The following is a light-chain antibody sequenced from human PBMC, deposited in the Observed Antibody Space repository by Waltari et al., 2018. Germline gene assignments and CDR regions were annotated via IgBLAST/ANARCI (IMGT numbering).Light chain of an antibody. CDR1: QSVRDF. V-gene: IGKV3-15*01. J-gene: IGKJ1*01. Sequence: EIVMTQSPDTLSVSPGERVTLSCRASQSVRDFLDWYQHKPGQAPRLLIYGAFTRATGIPGRFSGRGSGTEFTLTISGLQSEDFAVYYCQQYDHWPRTFGQGTKVEIK. CDR2: GAF. CDR3: QQYDHWPRT.